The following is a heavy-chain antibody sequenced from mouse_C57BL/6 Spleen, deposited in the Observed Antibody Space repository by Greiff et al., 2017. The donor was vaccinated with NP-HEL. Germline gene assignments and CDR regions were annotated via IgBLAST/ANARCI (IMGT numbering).Heavy chain of an antibody. CDR3: AIIYYYGSSYFAY. CDR1: GYTFTSYW. D-gene: IGHD1-1*01. J-gene: IGHJ3*01. CDR2: IHPNSGST. Sequence: QVQLQQPGAELVKPGASVKLSCKASGYTFTSYWMHWVKQRPGQGLEWIAMIHPNSGSTNYNEKFKSKATLTVDKSSSTAYMQLSSLTSEDSAVYYCAIIYYYGSSYFAYWGQGTLVTVSA. V-gene: IGHV1-64*01.